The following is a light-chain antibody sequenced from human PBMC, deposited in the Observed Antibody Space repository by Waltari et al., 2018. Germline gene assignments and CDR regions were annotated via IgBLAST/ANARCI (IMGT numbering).Light chain of an antibody. Sequence: SNELTQPPSVSVSPGHTARITCSGAALTTKYASWYQQKSGQAPGVVISEDITRPAGITERCSGSSSGTVATLTISGAQVEDEADYYCHSLNSVGNGDVFGTGTKFTVL. CDR2: EDI. V-gene: IGLV3-10*01. CDR3: HSLNSVGNGDV. J-gene: IGLJ1*01. CDR1: ALTTKY.